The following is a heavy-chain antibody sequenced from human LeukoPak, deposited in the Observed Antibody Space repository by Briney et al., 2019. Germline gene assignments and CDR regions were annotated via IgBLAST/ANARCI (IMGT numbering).Heavy chain of an antibody. J-gene: IGHJ5*01. CDR3: ARDRGNSAYGAWFDS. V-gene: IGHV3-48*03. D-gene: IGHD5-12*01. CDR1: GFTFSSHD. CDR2: ISSGSTTM. Sequence: RGGSLRLSCAASGFTFSSHDMNWVRQGPGKGLEWLSYISSGSTTMDYADSVKGRFTISRDNAKNSLFLQMNSLRAEDTGIYYCARDRGNSAYGAWFDSWGQGTLVTVSS.